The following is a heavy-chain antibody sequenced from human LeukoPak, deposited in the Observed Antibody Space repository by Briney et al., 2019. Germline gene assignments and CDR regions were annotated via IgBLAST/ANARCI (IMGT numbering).Heavy chain of an antibody. D-gene: IGHD3-22*01. CDR3: AREGSSGYYYLLDY. V-gene: IGHV1-69*05. J-gene: IGHJ4*02. Sequence: GASVKVSCKASGGTFSSYAISWVRQAPGQGLEWMGGIIPIFGTANYAQKFQGRVTMTRDTSTSTVYMELSSLRSEDTAVYYCAREGSSGYYYLLDYWGQGTLVTVSS. CDR1: GGTFSSYA. CDR2: IIPIFGTA.